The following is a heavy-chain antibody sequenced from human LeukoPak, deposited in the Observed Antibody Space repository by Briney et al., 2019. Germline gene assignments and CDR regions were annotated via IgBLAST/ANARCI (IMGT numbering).Heavy chain of an antibody. CDR3: ARDQPYCSSTSCYAFDI. V-gene: IGHV4-4*07. D-gene: IGHD2-2*01. CDR2: IYTSGST. Sequence: PSETLSLTCTVSGGSISSYYWSWIRQPAGKGLEWIGRIYTSGSTNYNPSLKSRVTMSVDTSKNQFSLKLSSVTAADTAVYYCARDQPYCSSTSCYAFDIWGQGTMVTVSS. J-gene: IGHJ3*02. CDR1: GGSISSYY.